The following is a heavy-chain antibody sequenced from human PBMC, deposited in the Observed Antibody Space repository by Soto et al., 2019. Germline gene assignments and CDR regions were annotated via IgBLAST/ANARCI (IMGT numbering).Heavy chain of an antibody. CDR1: GGSISDYY. CDR3: ARLGGYYQAFDS. J-gene: IGHJ4*02. D-gene: IGHD3-22*01. Sequence: PSETLSLTCSVSGGSISDYYWSWSRQPPWKGLEWIGYIYDSGSTNYNPSLKSRVTISVDTSKNQFSLKLDSVTAADTAVYYCARLGGYYQAFDSWGQGTLVTVS. CDR2: IYDSGST. V-gene: IGHV4-59*08.